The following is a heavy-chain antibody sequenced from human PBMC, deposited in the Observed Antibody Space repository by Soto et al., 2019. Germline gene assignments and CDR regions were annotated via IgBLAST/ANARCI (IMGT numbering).Heavy chain of an antibody. J-gene: IGHJ3*02. V-gene: IGHV3-23*01. CDR3: ARRPDAFDI. Sequence: GSLRLSCAGSGSTFTDFTMTWVRQAPGKGLEWVSAISGDGLSTYYAGSVKGRFTISRDNSKTTLYLQMNSLRAEDTAVYYCARRPDAFDIWGRGTMVTVSS. CDR2: ISGDGLST. CDR1: GSTFTDFT.